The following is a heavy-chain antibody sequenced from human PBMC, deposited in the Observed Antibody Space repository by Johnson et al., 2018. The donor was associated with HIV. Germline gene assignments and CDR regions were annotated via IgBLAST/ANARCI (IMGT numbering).Heavy chain of an antibody. J-gene: IGHJ3*02. V-gene: IGHV3-30*18. Sequence: QVQLVESGGGLVQPGGSLRLSCAASGFTVSSNYMSWVRQAPGKGLEWVTVISYDGKNKYYTDSVKGRFTISRDNSKSTLFILMNSLRAEDTAVYYCAKSEYGGYCSGSSCYGAFDIWGQGTMVTVSS. CDR1: GFTVSSNY. CDR2: ISYDGKNK. CDR3: AKSEYGGYCSGSSCYGAFDI. D-gene: IGHD2-15*01.